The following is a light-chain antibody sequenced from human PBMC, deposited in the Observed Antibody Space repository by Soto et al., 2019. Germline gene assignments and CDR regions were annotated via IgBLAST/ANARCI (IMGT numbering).Light chain of an antibody. Sequence: DIQMTQSPSTLSASVGDRVTITCRASQSIINWLAWYQQKPGKAPKLLIYKTSTLESGVPSRFSGSGSGAEFTLTISSLQPDDFATYYCQQYHTYWTFGQGTKVDVK. CDR1: QSIINW. V-gene: IGKV1-5*03. J-gene: IGKJ1*01. CDR3: QQYHTYWT. CDR2: KTS.